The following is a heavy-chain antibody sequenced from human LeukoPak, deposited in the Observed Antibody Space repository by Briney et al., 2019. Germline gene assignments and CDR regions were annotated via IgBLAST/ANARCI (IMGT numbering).Heavy chain of an antibody. CDR2: INHSGST. V-gene: IGHV4-34*01. Sequence: SETLSLTCAVYGGSFSGYYWSWIRQPPGKGLEWIGEINHSGSTNYNPSLKSRVTISVDTSKNQFSLKLSSVTAADTAVYYCARAGSGSYRWGYYYYYYMDVWGKGTTVTISS. D-gene: IGHD1-26*01. J-gene: IGHJ6*03. CDR1: GGSFSGYY. CDR3: ARAGSGSYRWGYYYYYYMDV.